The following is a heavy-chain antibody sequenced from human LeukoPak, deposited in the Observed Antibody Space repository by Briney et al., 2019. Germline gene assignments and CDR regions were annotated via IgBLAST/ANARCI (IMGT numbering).Heavy chain of an antibody. V-gene: IGHV3-48*01. CDR1: GSSLSSYS. J-gene: IGHJ4*02. Sequence: GGSLRLSCAASGSSLSSYSMNWVRQAPGKGLEWVSYISGSGNAKHYTDSVKGRFTISRDNAKNALYLQMNSLRAEDTAVYFCARDYVYAFDYWGQGTLVTVSS. CDR3: ARDYVYAFDY. D-gene: IGHD2/OR15-2a*01. CDR2: ISGSGNAK.